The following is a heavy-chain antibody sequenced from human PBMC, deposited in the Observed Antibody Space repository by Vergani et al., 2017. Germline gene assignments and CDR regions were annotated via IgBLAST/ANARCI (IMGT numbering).Heavy chain of an antibody. D-gene: IGHD1-1*01. V-gene: IGHV3-30*02. CDR1: GFTFSSYV. Sequence: VQLVESGGGLVQPGGSLRLSCAASGFTFSSYVMTWVRQAPGKGLEWVAFIRYDGSNKYYADSVKGRFTISRDNSKNTLSLQMNSLRAEDTAVYYCEKEQRPKRGTYYFDYWGQGTLVTVSS. J-gene: IGHJ4*02. CDR3: EKEQRPKRGTYYFDY. CDR2: IRYDGSNK.